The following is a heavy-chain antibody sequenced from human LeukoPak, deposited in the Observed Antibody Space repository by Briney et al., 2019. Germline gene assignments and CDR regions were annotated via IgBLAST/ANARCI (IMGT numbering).Heavy chain of an antibody. CDR3: ASKIAWWALDI. D-gene: IGHD2-8*02. CDR1: GYIFTGYY. Sequence: ASVKVSCKASGYIFTGYYMHWVRQAPGQGLEWMGWINTNTGNPTYAQGFTGRFVFSLDTSVSTAYLQISSLKAEDTAVYYCASKIAWWALDIWGQGTMVTVSS. CDR2: INTNTGNP. J-gene: IGHJ3*02. V-gene: IGHV7-4-1*02.